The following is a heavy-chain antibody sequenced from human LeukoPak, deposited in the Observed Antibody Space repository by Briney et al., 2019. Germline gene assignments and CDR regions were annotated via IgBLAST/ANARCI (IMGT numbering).Heavy chain of an antibody. D-gene: IGHD2-15*01. CDR3: ARGGSYYYYYGMDV. V-gene: IGHV4-59*01. CDR1: GGSISSYY. J-gene: IGHJ6*02. Sequence: SETLSLTCTVSGGSISSYYWSWIRQPPGKGLEWIGYIYYSGSTNYNPSLKSRVTISVDTSRNQFSLKLSSVTAADTAVYYCARGGSYYYYYGMDVWGQGTTVTVSS. CDR2: IYYSGST.